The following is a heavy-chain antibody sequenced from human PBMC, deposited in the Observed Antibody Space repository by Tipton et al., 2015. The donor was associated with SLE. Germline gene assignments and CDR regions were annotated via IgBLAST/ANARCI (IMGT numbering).Heavy chain of an antibody. Sequence: QLVQSGAEVKKPGASVKVSCKASGYTFSSYAMHWVRQAPGQGLEWMGWINVGTGNTKYSEKFQDRVTITRDTSASTAYMEIRDLRSEDTAVYYCARVSYHDLWSGPGFVFDVWGQGTTVTVSS. D-gene: IGHD3-3*01. CDR1: GYTFSSYA. V-gene: IGHV1-3*01. CDR2: INVGTGNT. CDR3: ARVSYHDLWSGPGFVFDV. J-gene: IGHJ3*01.